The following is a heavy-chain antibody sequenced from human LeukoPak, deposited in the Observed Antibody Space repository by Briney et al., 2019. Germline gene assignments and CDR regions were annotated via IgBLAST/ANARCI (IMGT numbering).Heavy chain of an antibody. CDR2: ISGPGGST. Sequence: GGSLRLSCAASGFTFSSYATTWVRQAPGKGLEWVSSISGPGGSTFYADSVKGRFTISRDYSKNMLYLQMSSLRAEDTAVYYCANFDCSSTSCHLSGYFQHWGQGTLVTVSS. D-gene: IGHD2-2*01. CDR1: GFTFSSYA. V-gene: IGHV3-23*01. J-gene: IGHJ1*01. CDR3: ANFDCSSTSCHLSGYFQH.